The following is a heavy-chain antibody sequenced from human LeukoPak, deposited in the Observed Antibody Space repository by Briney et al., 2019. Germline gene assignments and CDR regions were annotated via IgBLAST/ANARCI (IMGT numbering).Heavy chain of an antibody. CDR2: IYYSGST. J-gene: IGHJ4*02. Sequence: SETLSLTCSVSGGSMRTYYWSWIRQPPGKGLEWIGCIYYSGSTNYNPSLKSRVTVAVDTSKNQFSLKLTSVTATDTGVYYCVRQGVSGSGSNCIDFWGQGTLVTVSS. V-gene: IGHV4-59*08. CDR3: VRQGVSGSGSNCIDF. CDR1: GGSMRTYY. D-gene: IGHD3-10*01.